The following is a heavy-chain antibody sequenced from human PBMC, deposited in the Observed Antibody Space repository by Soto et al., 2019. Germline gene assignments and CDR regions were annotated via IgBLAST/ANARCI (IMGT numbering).Heavy chain of an antibody. CDR2: IFHSGKT. V-gene: IGHV4-4*02. CDR1: GGSISSSNW. Sequence: PSETLSLTCAVSGGSISSSNWWTWVRQSPGKGLEWIGEIFHSGKTNYNSSLKSRVTIFVDKSRNEFSLMLTSVTAADTAVYYCASRTGAAALPSSYYSYFGLDVWGQGTTVTVSS. J-gene: IGHJ6*02. CDR3: ASRTGAAALPSSYYSYFGLDV. D-gene: IGHD2-2*01.